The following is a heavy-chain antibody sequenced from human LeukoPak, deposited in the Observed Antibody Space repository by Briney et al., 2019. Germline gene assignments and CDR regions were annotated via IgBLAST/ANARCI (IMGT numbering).Heavy chain of an antibody. V-gene: IGHV4-61*01. Sequence: SETLSLTCTVSGGSVSSGSYYWSWIRQPSGKGLEWIGYIYYSGSTNYNPSLKSRVTISVDTSKNQFSLKLSSVTAADTAVYYCARDKVVVVPAALTPQYYYYYGMDVWGKGTTVTVSS. J-gene: IGHJ6*04. D-gene: IGHD2-2*01. CDR3: ARDKVVVVPAALTPQYYYYYGMDV. CDR1: GGSVSSGSYY. CDR2: IYYSGST.